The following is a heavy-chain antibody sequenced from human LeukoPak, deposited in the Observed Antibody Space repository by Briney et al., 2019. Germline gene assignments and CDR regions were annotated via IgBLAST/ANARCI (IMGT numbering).Heavy chain of an antibody. J-gene: IGHJ4*02. V-gene: IGHV3-30*04. CDR2: ISYDGSNK. Sequence: GRSLRLSCAASGFTFSSYAMHWVRQAPGKGLEWVAAISYDGSNKYYADSVKGRFTISRDNSKNTLYLQMNSLRADDTAVYYCARDRDSGSYYDFDYWGQGTLVTVSS. D-gene: IGHD1-26*01. CDR1: GFTFSSYA. CDR3: ARDRDSGSYYDFDY.